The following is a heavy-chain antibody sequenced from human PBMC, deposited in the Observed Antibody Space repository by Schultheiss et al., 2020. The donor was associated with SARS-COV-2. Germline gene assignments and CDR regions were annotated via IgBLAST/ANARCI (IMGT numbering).Heavy chain of an antibody. V-gene: IGHV3-48*03. CDR3: ATMTTVTTED. CDR1: GFTFSSYE. D-gene: IGHD4-17*01. J-gene: IGHJ4*02. CDR2: ISSSGSTI. Sequence: AGSLRLSCAASGFTFSSYEMNWVRQAPGKGLEWVSYISSSGSTIYYADSVKGRFTISRDNAKNSLYLQMNSLRAEDTAVYYCATMTTVTTEDWGQGTLVTVSS.